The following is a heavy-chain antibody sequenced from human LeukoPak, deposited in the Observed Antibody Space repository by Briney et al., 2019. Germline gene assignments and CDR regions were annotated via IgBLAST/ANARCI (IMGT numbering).Heavy chain of an antibody. Sequence: GRSLRLSCAASGFTFSSYAMHWVRQAPGKGLEWVAVISYDGSNKYYADSVKGRFTISRDNSKNTLYLQMNSLRAEDTAVYYCARDRTNVRYCSSTSCYGYYYYGMDVWGQGTTVTVSS. CDR3: ARDRTNVRYCSSTSCYGYYYYGMDV. CDR1: GFTFSSYA. J-gene: IGHJ6*02. CDR2: ISYDGSNK. V-gene: IGHV3-30-3*01. D-gene: IGHD2-2*01.